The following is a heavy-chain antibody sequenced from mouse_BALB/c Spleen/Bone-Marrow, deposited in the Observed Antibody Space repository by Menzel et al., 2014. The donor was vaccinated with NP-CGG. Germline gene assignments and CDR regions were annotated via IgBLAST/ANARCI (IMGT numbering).Heavy chain of an antibody. V-gene: IGHV1-54*01. CDR1: GYVFADFL. Sequence: QVQLQQSGAELVRPGTSLKVSCQASGYVFADFLLEWVKQRPGQGLEWVGVINPGSGGTNYNEKFKGKATLTADKSSSTNYMQLNRLTSEGSAVYFCLKRRYYAMDYWGQGTSVTVSS. J-gene: IGHJ4*01. D-gene: IGHD1-2*01. CDR2: INPGSGGT. CDR3: LKRRYYAMDY.